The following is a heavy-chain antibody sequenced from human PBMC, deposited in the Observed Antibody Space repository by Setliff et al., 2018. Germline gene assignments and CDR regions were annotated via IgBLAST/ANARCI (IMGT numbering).Heavy chain of an antibody. V-gene: IGHV4-34*01. Sequence: TSETLSLTCAVYGGSFSGYYWSWIRQPPGKGLEWIGDINYLGNTNYNPSLKTRVTISVDTSKNQFSLKLVSMTAADTAVYYCARTLLLSPYYFDYWGQGTLVTVSS. CDR2: INYLGNT. CDR1: GGSFSGYY. D-gene: IGHD2-21*01. CDR3: ARTLLLSPYYFDY. J-gene: IGHJ4*02.